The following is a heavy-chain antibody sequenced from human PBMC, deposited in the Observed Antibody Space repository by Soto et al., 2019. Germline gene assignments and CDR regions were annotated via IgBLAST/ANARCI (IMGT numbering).Heavy chain of an antibody. D-gene: IGHD3-22*01. V-gene: IGHV1-69*01. J-gene: IGHJ4*02. CDR2: ILPRLGLT. Sequence: QVQLVQSGAEVKKPGSSVKVSCKASGGTFGNYGISWVRQAPGQGLEWMGGILPRLGLTKSAQRFQGRVTFTADESTNTAYMELSSLRSEDTAVFHCARDRYYDDSGLYYESADWGQGTLVTVSS. CDR1: GGTFGNYG. CDR3: ARDRYYDDSGLYYESAD.